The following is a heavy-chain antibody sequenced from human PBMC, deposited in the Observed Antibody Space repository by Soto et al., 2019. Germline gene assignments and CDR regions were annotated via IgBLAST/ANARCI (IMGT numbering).Heavy chain of an antibody. CDR1: GYNFAGYW. Sequence: PGESVKISCKGSGYNFAGYWIAWVRQMPGKGLELMGIIYPSDSDTRYRPSFQGQATISADKSISSAYLQWSSLRASDTAMYYCARGGVSTRTFDYWGQGTPVTVSS. D-gene: IGHD3-3*01. V-gene: IGHV5-51*01. CDR2: IYPSDSDT. J-gene: IGHJ4*02. CDR3: ARGGVSTRTFDY.